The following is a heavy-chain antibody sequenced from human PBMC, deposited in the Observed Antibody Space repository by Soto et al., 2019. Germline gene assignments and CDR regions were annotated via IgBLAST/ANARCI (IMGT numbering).Heavy chain of an antibody. V-gene: IGHV1-69*12. J-gene: IGHJ6*02. CDR1: GGTFSSYA. CDR3: ARFYSSGSPLYYYYYGMDV. Sequence: QVQLVQSGAEVKKPGSSVKVSCKASGGTFSSYAISWVRQAPGQGLEWMGGIIPIFGTANYAQKFQGRVTITADESTSTAYMELSSLRSEDTAVYYCARFYSSGSPLYYYYYGMDVWGQGTTVTVSS. D-gene: IGHD6-19*01. CDR2: IIPIFGTA.